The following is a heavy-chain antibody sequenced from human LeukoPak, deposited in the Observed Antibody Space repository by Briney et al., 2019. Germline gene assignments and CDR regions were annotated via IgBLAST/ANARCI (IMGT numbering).Heavy chain of an antibody. D-gene: IGHD3-22*01. CDR1: GFTFSSYW. J-gene: IGHJ4*02. CDR2: IKQDGSEK. V-gene: IGHV3-7*01. Sequence: GSLRLSCAASGFTFSSYWMSWVRQAPGKGLEWVANIKQDGSEKYYVDSVKGRFTISRDNAKNSLYLQMNSLRAEDTAVYYCARSTGNYYDSGGPYFWDLDYWGQGTLVTVSS. CDR3: ARSTGNYYDSGGPYFWDLDY.